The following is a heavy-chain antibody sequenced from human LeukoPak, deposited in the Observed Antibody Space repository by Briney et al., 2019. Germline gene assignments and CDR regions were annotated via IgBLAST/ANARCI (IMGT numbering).Heavy chain of an antibody. CDR2: IYTSGST. V-gene: IGHV4-4*07. J-gene: IGHJ3*02. D-gene: IGHD3-22*01. CDR3: ERTPYYDSSGDHAFDI. CDR1: GGSISSYY. Sequence: SETLSLTCTVSGGSISSYYWSWIRQPAGKGLEWIGRIYTSGSTNYNPSQKRRLHMSVETSKHQFSLKLSSVTAADTAVYYCERTPYYDSSGDHAFDIWGQGTMVTVSS.